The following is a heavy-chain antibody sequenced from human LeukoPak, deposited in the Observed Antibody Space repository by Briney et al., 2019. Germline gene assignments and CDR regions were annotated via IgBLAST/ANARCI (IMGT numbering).Heavy chain of an antibody. V-gene: IGHV3-43*02. D-gene: IGHD5-24*01. CDR2: ISGDAGSA. Sequence: GGSLRLSCAASGFTFDDYAMHWVRQAPGKGLEWVSLISGDAGSAYYADSVKGRFTISRDDSKNSLYLQMSRLRTEDTAFYYCAKDIYRGLDMATRPDYWGQGTLVTVSS. CDR1: GFTFDDYA. CDR3: AKDIYRGLDMATRPDY. J-gene: IGHJ4*02.